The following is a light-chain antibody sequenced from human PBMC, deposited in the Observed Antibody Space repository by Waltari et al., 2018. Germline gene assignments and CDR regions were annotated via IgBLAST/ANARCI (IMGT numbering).Light chain of an antibody. V-gene: IGKV3-15*01. CDR3: QQYNNWLEIT. CDR1: QSVSSN. J-gene: IGKJ5*01. CDR2: GAS. Sequence: ELVMTQSPATLSVSPGERATLSCRASQSVSSNLAWYQQKPGQAPRLLIYGASTRATGIPARFSGSGSGTEFTLTISSLQSEDFAVYYCQQYNNWLEITFGQGTRLEIK.